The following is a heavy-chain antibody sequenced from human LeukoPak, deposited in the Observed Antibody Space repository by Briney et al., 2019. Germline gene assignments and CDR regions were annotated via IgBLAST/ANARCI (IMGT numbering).Heavy chain of an antibody. D-gene: IGHD6-19*01. V-gene: IGHV3-23*01. CDR3: AKGDGSGWLYFDY. J-gene: IGHJ4*02. Sequence: GGSLRLSCAASEFTFSSYAMSWVRQAPGKGLEWVSAISGSGGGTYYADSVKGRFTISRDNSKSTLYLQISSLRAEDTAVYYCAKGDGSGWLYFDYWGQGTLVTVSS. CDR1: EFTFSSYA. CDR2: ISGSGGGT.